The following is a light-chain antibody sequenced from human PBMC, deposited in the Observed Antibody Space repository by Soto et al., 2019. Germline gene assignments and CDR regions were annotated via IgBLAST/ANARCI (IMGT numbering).Light chain of an antibody. V-gene: IGLV1-44*01. CDR1: SSNIGGNS. J-gene: IGLJ2*01. CDR3: AAWDDSLNGVL. Sequence: QSVLTQPPSASGTPGQRVTISCSGSSSNIGGNSVSWYQHLPGTAPKLLIYSINKRPSGVPDGFSGSKSGTSASLAISGLLSEDEADYFCAAWDDSLNGVLFGGGTKLTVL. CDR2: SIN.